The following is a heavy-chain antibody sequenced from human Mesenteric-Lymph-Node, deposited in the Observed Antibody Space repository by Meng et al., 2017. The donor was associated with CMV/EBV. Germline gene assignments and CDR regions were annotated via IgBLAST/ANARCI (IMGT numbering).Heavy chain of an antibody. J-gene: IGHJ5*02. V-gene: IGHV1-18*04. Sequence: FTSYGTSWVRQDPGQGLEWMGWISAYNGNTNYAQKLQGRVTMTTDTSTSTAYMELRSLRSDDTAVYYCARDLYDFWSGYYSGNWFDPWGQGTLVTVSS. CDR1: FTSYG. CDR2: ISAYNGNT. D-gene: IGHD3-3*01. CDR3: ARDLYDFWSGYYSGNWFDP.